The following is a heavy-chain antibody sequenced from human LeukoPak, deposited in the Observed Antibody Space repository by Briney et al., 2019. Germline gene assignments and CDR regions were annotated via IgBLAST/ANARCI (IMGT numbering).Heavy chain of an antibody. Sequence: ASVKVSCKASGYTFTGHYMHWVRQAPGQGLEWMGRINPNSGGTNYAQKFQGRVTMTRDTSISTAYMELSRLRSDDTAVYYCARGPGVSSGWSIDYWGQGTLVTVSS. V-gene: IGHV1-2*06. CDR2: INPNSGGT. CDR3: ARGPGVSSGWSIDY. CDR1: GYTFTGHY. J-gene: IGHJ4*02. D-gene: IGHD6-19*01.